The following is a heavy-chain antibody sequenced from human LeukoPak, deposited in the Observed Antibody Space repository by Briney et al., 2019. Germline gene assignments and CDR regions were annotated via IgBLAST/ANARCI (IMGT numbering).Heavy chain of an antibody. J-gene: IGHJ3*02. CDR3: AREWWELLGFGSENVFDI. CDR2: IYYSGST. Sequence: SETLSLTCTVSGGSISSSSYYWGWLRQPPGKGLEWIGSIYYSGSTYYNPSLKSRVTISVDTSKNQFSLRLSSVTAADTAVYYCAREWWELLGFGSENVFDIWGQGTMVTVSS. D-gene: IGHD1-26*01. V-gene: IGHV4-39*07. CDR1: GGSISSSSYY.